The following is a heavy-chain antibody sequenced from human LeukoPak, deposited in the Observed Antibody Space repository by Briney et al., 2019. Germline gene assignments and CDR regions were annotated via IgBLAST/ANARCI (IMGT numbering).Heavy chain of an antibody. CDR2: MTGTSGHT. V-gene: IGHV3-21*04. Sequence: GGSLRLSCAASGFTFSYYSMNWVRQAPGKGLEWVSSMTGTSGHTYYADSVKGRFTISRDNPKNSLYLLMNTLRAEDTAVYYCARDPDLRRGYDGEGYWGQGTLVTVSS. CDR3: ARDPDLRRGYDGEGY. CDR1: GFTFSYYS. D-gene: IGHD5-12*01. J-gene: IGHJ4*02.